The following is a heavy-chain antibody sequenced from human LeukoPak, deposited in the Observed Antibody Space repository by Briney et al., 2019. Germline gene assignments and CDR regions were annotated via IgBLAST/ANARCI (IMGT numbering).Heavy chain of an antibody. D-gene: IGHD3-16*02. Sequence: SQTLSLTCTVSGVSISSGTYYWRWIRQHPGKGLEWIGYIYYSGSTSYNPSLKSRVTISVDTSKNQFSLKLSSVTAADTAMYYCARDLSNYDYIWGSYRATDAFDIWGQGTMVTVSS. CDR3: ARDLSNYDYIWGSYRATDAFDI. CDR1: GVSISSGTYY. V-gene: IGHV4-31*03. J-gene: IGHJ3*02. CDR2: IYYSGST.